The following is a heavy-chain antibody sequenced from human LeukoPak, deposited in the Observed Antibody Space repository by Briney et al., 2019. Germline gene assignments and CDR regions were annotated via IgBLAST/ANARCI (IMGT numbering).Heavy chain of an antibody. CDR2: FDPENGEA. CDR1: GYSLSELS. V-gene: IGHV1-24*01. CDR3: AAGGVYDLLDN. J-gene: IGHJ4*02. D-gene: IGHD2-8*01. Sequence: ASVKVSCKVSGYSLSELSMHWVRQAPGKGLEWMGGFDPENGEAVYAQKFQGRVTMTEDTSTDTSYMELDSLKSEDTAVYYCAAGGVYDLLDNWGQGTLVTVSS.